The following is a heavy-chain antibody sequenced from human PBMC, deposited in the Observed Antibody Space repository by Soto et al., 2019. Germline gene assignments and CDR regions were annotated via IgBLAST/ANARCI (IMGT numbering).Heavy chain of an antibody. CDR3: AKDTLGSSSPPFDY. Sequence: GGSLRLSCAASGFTCGGYAVSWVSQDTGKGLEWVSAISGSGGSTYYADYVKGRFTISRDNSKNTLYLQMNSLRAEDTAVYYCAKDTLGSSSPPFDYWVQGTLVTVSS. CDR2: ISGSGGST. CDR1: GFTCGGYA. D-gene: IGHD6-6*01. V-gene: IGHV3-23*01. J-gene: IGHJ4*02.